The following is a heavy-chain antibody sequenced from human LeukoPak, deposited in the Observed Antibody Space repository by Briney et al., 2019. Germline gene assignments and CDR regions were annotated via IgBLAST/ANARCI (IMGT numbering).Heavy chain of an antibody. CDR3: ARTYYDILTFFDY. CDR1: GGSISSYY. CDR2: IYYSGST. J-gene: IGHJ4*02. Sequence: SETLSRTFSGSGGSISSYYWGWIRQPPGNGLEWIGDIYYSGSTYYNPSLKSLVTISVDTSKTQFSLKLSSVTAADTAVYYCARTYYDILTFFDYWGQVTLVTVSS. V-gene: IGHV4-59*08. D-gene: IGHD3-9*01.